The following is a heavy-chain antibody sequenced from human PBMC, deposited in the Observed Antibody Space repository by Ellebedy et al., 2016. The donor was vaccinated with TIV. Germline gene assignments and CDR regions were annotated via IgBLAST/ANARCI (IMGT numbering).Heavy chain of an antibody. CDR2: FDPEDGET. V-gene: IGHV1-69*13. CDR1: GYTFTSYG. Sequence: SVKVSCXASGYTFTSYGISWVRQAPGQGLEWMGGFDPEDGETIYAQKFQGRVTITADESTSTTYMELSSLRSEDTAVYYCARAANSPNPQIFDYWGQGTLVTVSS. J-gene: IGHJ4*02. CDR3: ARAANSPNPQIFDY.